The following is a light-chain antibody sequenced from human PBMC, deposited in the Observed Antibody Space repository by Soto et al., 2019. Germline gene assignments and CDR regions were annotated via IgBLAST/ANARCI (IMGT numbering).Light chain of an antibody. CDR2: GAY. CDR1: QSVSSN. V-gene: IGKV3-15*01. CDR3: QQYNNWPPVT. Sequence: EIVMTQSPVTLSVSRGERATLPCTARQSVSSNLAWYQQKPGQAPRLLIFGAYTRATGVPGRFSGSGSGTEFTPTISSLQSEDSAVYYCQQYNNWPPVTCGGGTKVDIK. J-gene: IGKJ4*01.